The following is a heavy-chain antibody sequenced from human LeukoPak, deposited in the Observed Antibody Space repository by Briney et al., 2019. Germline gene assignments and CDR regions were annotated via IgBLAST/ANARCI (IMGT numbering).Heavy chain of an antibody. Sequence: SETLSLTCTVSGGSISSYYWSWIRQPAGKGLEWIGRIYTSGSTNYNPSLKSRVTISVDTSKNQFSLKLSSVTAADTAVYYCARRAGAAAGYYYYMDVWGKGTTVTISS. V-gene: IGHV4-4*07. CDR2: IYTSGST. D-gene: IGHD6-13*01. CDR1: GGSISSYY. CDR3: ARRAGAAAGYYYYMDV. J-gene: IGHJ6*03.